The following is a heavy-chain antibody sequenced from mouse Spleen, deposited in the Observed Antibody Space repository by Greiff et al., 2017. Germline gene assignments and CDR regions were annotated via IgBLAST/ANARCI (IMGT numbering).Heavy chain of an antibody. J-gene: IGHJ4*01. V-gene: IGHV5-9-1*01. CDR1: GFTFSSYA. D-gene: IGHD1-1*01. CDR3: ARRYGSSYDYAMDY. CDR2: ISSGGSYT. Sequence: DVKLVESGGGLVKPGGSLKLSCAASGFTFSSYAMSWVRQTPEKRLEWVATISSGGSYTYYPDSVKGRFTISRDNAKNTLYLQMSSLRSEDTAMYYCARRYGSSYDYAMDYWGQGTSVTVSS.